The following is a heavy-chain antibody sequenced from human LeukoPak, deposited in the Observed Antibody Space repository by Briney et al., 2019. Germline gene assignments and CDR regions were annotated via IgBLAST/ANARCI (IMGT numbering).Heavy chain of an antibody. CDR1: GYTFTGYY. CDR2: INPNSGDT. CDR3: ARGEGYGGIYGMDV. Sequence: GASVKVSCKASGYTFTGYYMHWARQAPGQGLEWMGWINPNSGDTNYAQKFQDRVTMTRDTSISIAYMELSRLRSDDTAVYYCARGEGYGGIYGMDVWGQGTTVTVSS. V-gene: IGHV1-2*02. J-gene: IGHJ6*02. D-gene: IGHD4-23*01.